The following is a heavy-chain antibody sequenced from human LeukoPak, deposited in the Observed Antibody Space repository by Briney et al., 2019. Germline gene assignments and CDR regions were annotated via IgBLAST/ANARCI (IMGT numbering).Heavy chain of an antibody. CDR3: ARDETPVVPAAPWYYGMDV. D-gene: IGHD2-2*01. CDR1: GYTFTSNA. J-gene: IGHJ6*04. CDR2: INAGNGNT. Sequence: ASVKVSCKASGYTFTSNAMHWVRQAPGQRLEWMGWINAGNGNTKYSQKFQGRVTITRDTSASTAYMELSSLRSEDTAVYYCARDETPVVPAAPWYYGMDVWGKGTTVTVSS. V-gene: IGHV1-3*01.